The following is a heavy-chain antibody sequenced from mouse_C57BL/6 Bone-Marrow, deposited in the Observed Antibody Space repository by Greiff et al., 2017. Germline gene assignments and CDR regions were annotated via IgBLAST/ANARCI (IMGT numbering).Heavy chain of an antibody. V-gene: IGHV5-12*01. D-gene: IGHD3-2*02. J-gene: IGHJ2*01. Sequence: DVKLVESGGGLVQPGGSLKLSCAASGFTFSDYYMYWVRQTPEKRLEWVAYISNGGGSTYYPDTVKGRFTISRDNAKNTLYLQMSRLKSEDTAMYYCARSRLLGYYFDYWGQGTTLTVSS. CDR2: ISNGGGST. CDR1: GFTFSDYY. CDR3: ARSRLLGYYFDY.